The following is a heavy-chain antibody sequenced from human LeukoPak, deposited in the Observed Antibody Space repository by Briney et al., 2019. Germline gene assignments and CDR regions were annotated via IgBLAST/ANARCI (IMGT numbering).Heavy chain of an antibody. CDR2: IYYSGST. D-gene: IGHD3-22*01. CDR1: GGSISSSSYY. V-gene: IGHV4-39*07. Sequence: SETLSLTCTVSGGSISSSSYYWGWIRQPPGKGLEWIGSIYYSGSTYYNPSLKSRVTISVDTSKNHFSLKLSSVTAADTAVYYCVALSDSSGYSNHYWGQGTLVTVSS. J-gene: IGHJ4*02. CDR3: VALSDSSGYSNHY.